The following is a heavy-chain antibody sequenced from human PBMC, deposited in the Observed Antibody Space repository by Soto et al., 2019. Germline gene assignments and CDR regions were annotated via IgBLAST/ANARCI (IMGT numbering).Heavy chain of an antibody. D-gene: IGHD2-15*01. CDR3: TTGAVVVAATRDNDAFDI. Sequence: GESLKISCKVSGYSFNNYWIAWVRQRPGTGLEWMGIIYPSNSGTRYSPSFQGQVTISADESISTAYLQWSSLKTEDTAVYYCTTGAVVVAATRDNDAFDIWGQGTMVTVSS. CDR2: IYPSNSGT. V-gene: IGHV5-51*01. CDR1: GYSFNNYW. J-gene: IGHJ3*02.